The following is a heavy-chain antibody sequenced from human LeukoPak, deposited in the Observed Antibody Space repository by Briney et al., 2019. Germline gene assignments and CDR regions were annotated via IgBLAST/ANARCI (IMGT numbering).Heavy chain of an antibody. J-gene: IGHJ4*02. D-gene: IGHD2-2*01. CDR1: GLTFSNYE. Sequence: GGSLRLSCAASGLTFSNYEMNWVRQAPGKGLEWVSYISGRGTTIYYADSVKGRFTISRDSTKNSLYLQMNSLRAEDTAVYYCARVAGCSSGRWYPFEYWGQGTLVTVSS. CDR2: ISGRGTTI. V-gene: IGHV3-48*03. CDR3: ARVAGCSSGRWYPFEY.